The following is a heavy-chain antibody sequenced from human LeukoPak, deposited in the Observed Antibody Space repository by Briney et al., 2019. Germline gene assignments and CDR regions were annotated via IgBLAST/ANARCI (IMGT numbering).Heavy chain of an antibody. CDR3: ARDGVFLDY. V-gene: IGHV4-61*02. J-gene: IGHJ4*02. Sequence: PSQTLSLTCTVSGGSISSGSYYWSWIRQPAGKGLEWIGRIYTSGSTNYNPSLKSRVTMSVDTSKNQFSLKLSSVTAADTAVYYCARDGVFLDYWGQGTLVTVSS. CDR2: IYTSGST. CDR1: GGSISSGSYY. D-gene: IGHD6-13*01.